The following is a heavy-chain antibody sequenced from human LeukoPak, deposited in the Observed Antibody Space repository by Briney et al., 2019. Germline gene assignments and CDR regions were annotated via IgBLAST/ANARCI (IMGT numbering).Heavy chain of an antibody. CDR2: ISGSGSYT. V-gene: IGHV3-23*01. J-gene: IGHJ4*02. CDR1: GFTVSDYS. CDR3: AKRRYDSSGHFDS. Sequence: GGSLRLSCAASGFTVSDYSMSWVRQAPGKGLEWVSAISGSGSYTDYADSVKGRFSISKDNSKNTLYMRMSSLRAEDTAVYYCAKRRYDSSGHFDSWGQGTLVTVSS. D-gene: IGHD3-22*01.